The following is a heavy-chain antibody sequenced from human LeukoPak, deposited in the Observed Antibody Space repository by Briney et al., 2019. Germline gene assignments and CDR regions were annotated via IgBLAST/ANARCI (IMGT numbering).Heavy chain of an antibody. CDR3: ARGLRPGADHSPYFYYLDV. V-gene: IGHV1-69*05. CDR1: GGTLRTYA. J-gene: IGHJ6*03. Sequence: SVKVSCKASGGTLRTYAINWVRQAPGQGLEWMGRIIPIFDSTIYAQKFQDRVTLSTDESTNTAYMELTSLISEDTAVYYCARGLRPGADHSPYFYYLDVWGKGTTVTVS. CDR2: IIPIFDST. D-gene: IGHD2-21*01.